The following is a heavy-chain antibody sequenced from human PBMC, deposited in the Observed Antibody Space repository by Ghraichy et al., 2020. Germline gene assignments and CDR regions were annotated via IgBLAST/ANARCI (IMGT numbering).Heavy chain of an antibody. CDR2: IKQDGSEK. CDR3: ARGSSGVAENYFDS. Sequence: GGSRRLSCTASRFTLSIYWMSWVRQVPGKGLQWVADIKQDGSEKHYVESVRGRFTISRDYAKNSLHLQMNSLTVEDSAVYYCARGSSGVAENYFDSWGQGTPVTVSS. V-gene: IGHV3-7*01. D-gene: IGHD2-15*01. CDR1: RFTLSIYW. J-gene: IGHJ4*02.